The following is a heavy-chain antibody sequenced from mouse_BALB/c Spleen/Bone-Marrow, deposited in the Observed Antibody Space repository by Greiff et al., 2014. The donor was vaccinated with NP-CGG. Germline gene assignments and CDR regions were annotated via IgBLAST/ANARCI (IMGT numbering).Heavy chain of an antibody. CDR3: TIYRFDEDAMDY. V-gene: IGHV1-5*01. D-gene: IGHD2-14*01. Sequence: VQLQQSGTVLARPGASVEMSCKASGYSFTSYWMHWVKQRPGQGLEWIGAIYPGNSDISYNQKFKGKAKLTAVTSASTAYMELSSLTNEDSAVYYCTIYRFDEDAMDYWGQGTSVTVSS. J-gene: IGHJ4*01. CDR2: IYPGNSDI. CDR1: GYSFTSYW.